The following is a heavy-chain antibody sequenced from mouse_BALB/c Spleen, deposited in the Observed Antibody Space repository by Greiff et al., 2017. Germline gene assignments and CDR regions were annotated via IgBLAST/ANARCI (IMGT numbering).Heavy chain of an antibody. CDR3: ARRTTGYAMDY. CDR1: GFTFSSYT. J-gene: IGHJ4*01. CDR2: ISNGGGST. Sequence: EVMLVESGGGLVQPGGSLKLSCAASGFTFSSYTMSWVRQTPEKRLEWVAYISNGGGSTYYPDTVKGRFTISRDNAKNTLYLQMSSLKSEDTAMYYCARRTTGYAMDYWGQGTSVTVSS. V-gene: IGHV5-12-2*01. D-gene: IGHD1-1*01.